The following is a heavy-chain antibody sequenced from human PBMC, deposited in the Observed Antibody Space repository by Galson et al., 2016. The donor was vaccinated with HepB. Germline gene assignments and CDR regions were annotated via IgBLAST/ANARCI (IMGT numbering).Heavy chain of an antibody. CDR2: SNYRGIT. CDR1: GASVSSGSHY. V-gene: IGHV4-61*01. D-gene: IGHD5-24*01. CDR3: ARVDMATIGLDS. J-gene: IGHJ4*02. Sequence: SETLSLTCTVSGASVSSGSHYWSWIRQPPGKELEWIGYSNYRGITNYKPSLKSRVTISVDTSKNQFSLYFNSATATDTAVYFCARVDMATIGLDSWGQGILVTVSS.